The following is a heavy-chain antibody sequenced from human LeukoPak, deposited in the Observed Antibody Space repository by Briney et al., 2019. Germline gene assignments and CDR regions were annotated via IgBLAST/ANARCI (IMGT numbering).Heavy chain of an antibody. CDR2: ISWNGDST. J-gene: IGHJ3*02. V-gene: IGHV3-43D*03. CDR3: ARSSGYFSLHRAFDI. Sequence: GGSLRLSCAASGFTFDDYGMSWVRQAPGKGLEWVSVISWNGDSTYYADSVKGRFTISRDNSKNSLYLQMNTLRAEDTALYHCARSSGYFSLHRAFDIWGQGTMVTVSS. D-gene: IGHD3-22*01. CDR1: GFTFDDYG.